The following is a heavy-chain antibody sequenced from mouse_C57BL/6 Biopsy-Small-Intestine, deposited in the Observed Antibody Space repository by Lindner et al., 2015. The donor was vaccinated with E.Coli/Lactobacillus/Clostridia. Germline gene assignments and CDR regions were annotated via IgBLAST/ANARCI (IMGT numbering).Heavy chain of an antibody. Sequence: VQLQESGAELVRPGASVKLSCTASGFNIKDDYMHWVKQRPEQGLEWIGWIDPENGDTEYASKFQGKATITADTSSNTAYLQLSSLTSEDTAVYYCTTDSRTYWGQGTLVTVSA. V-gene: IGHV14-4*01. CDR3: TTDSRTY. J-gene: IGHJ3*01. CDR2: IDPENGDT. CDR1: GFNIKDDY. D-gene: IGHD2-12*01.